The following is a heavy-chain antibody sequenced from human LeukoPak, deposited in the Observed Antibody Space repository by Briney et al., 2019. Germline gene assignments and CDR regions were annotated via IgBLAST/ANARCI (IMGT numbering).Heavy chain of an antibody. J-gene: IGHJ4*02. CDR2: INTDGGDT. CDR3: ARDEKIVGASGQDY. CDR1: GFTFGSYW. V-gene: IGHV3-74*01. D-gene: IGHD1-26*01. Sequence: PGGSLRLSCAASGFTFGSYWMHWVRQAPGKGLMWVSRINTDGGDTIYADSVKSRFTISRDNAKNTLFLQMNSLRAEDTAVYYCARDEKIVGASGQDYWGQGTLVTVSS.